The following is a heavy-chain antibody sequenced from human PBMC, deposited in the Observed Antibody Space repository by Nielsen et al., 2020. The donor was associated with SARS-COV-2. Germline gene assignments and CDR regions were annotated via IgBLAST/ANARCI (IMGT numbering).Heavy chain of an antibody. CDR3: AARLYDSSGLDAFDI. CDR2: IYPGDSDT. V-gene: IGHV5-51*01. Sequence: GESLKISCKGSGYSFTSYWIGWVRQMPGKGLEWMGIIYPGDSDTRYSPSFQGQVTISADKSISTAYLQWSSLKASDTAMYYCAARLYDSSGLDAFDIWGQGTMVTVSS. J-gene: IGHJ3*02. D-gene: IGHD3-22*01. CDR1: GYSFTSYW.